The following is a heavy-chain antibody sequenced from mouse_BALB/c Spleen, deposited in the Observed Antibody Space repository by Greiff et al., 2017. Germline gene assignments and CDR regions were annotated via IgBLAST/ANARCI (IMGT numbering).Heavy chain of an antibody. CDR3: ARPGYDYDSWFAY. J-gene: IGHJ3*01. CDR1: GFDFSRYW. V-gene: IGHV4-1*02. Sequence: EVQRVESGGGLVQPGGSLKLSCAASGFDFSRYWMSWVRQAPGKGLEWIGEINPDSSTINYTPSLKDKFIISRDNAKNTLYLQMSSLKSEDTAMYYCARPGYDYDSWFAYWGQGTLVTVSA. D-gene: IGHD2-4*01. CDR2: INPDSSTI.